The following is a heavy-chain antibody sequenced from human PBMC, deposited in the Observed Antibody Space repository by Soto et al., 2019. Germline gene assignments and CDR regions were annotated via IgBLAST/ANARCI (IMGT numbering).Heavy chain of an antibody. CDR3: ASDYNYGMFGY. V-gene: IGHV1-18*01. CDR1: GYNFTSYG. Sequence: QVQLVQSGAEVKKPGASVKVSCKASGYNFTSYGISWVRQAPGQGLEWMGWISTYNGNTNSAQKLQGRVTMTTDTATSIAYMELRSLRSDDTAVYYCASDYNYGMFGYWGQGTLVTVSS. CDR2: ISTYNGNT. J-gene: IGHJ4*02. D-gene: IGHD5-18*01.